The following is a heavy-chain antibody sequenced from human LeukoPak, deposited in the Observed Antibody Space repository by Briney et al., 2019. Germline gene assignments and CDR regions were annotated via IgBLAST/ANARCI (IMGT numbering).Heavy chain of an antibody. J-gene: IGHJ4*02. CDR1: GFPFNAYW. CDR3: TTSNYYYDSNAWY. Sequence: GGSLRLSCAASGFPFNAYWMTWVRQAPGKGLEWVGRIKSKIDGGAIEYATPVQGTFTISRDDSKNTLYLQMNSLKIEDTAVYFCTTSNYYYDSNAWYGGQGALVTVSS. V-gene: IGHV3-15*01. D-gene: IGHD3-22*01. CDR2: IKSKIDGGAI.